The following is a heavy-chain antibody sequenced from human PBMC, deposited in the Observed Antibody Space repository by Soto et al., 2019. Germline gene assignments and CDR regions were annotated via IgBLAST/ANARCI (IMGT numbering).Heavy chain of an antibody. Sequence: EVQLVESGGGLVQPGGSLRLSCAASGFTVSSNYMSWVRQAPGKGLEWVSVIYSGGSTYYADSVKGRFTISRDNSKNTLYLQMNSLRAEDTAVYYCAITPWGPLSSGYHKSDYWGQGTLVTVSS. J-gene: IGHJ4*02. V-gene: IGHV3-66*01. CDR3: AITPWGPLSSGYHKSDY. CDR1: GFTVSSNY. CDR2: IYSGGST. D-gene: IGHD3-22*01.